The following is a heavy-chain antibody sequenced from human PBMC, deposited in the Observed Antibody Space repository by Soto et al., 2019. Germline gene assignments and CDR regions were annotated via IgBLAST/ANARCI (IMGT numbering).Heavy chain of an antibody. CDR3: ARRQQWLAGYFDY. D-gene: IGHD6-19*01. J-gene: IGHJ4*02. V-gene: IGHV4-39*01. CDR1: GDSISSSGFY. CDR2: IYYSGST. Sequence: QLQLQESGPGLVQPSETLSLTCAVSGDSISSSGFYWGWIRQPPGKGLEWIGSIYYSGSTYYNPSLKSRVTLSVDTSKSQFSLKMRSVTAADTAVYYCARRQQWLAGYFDYWGQGTLVTVSS.